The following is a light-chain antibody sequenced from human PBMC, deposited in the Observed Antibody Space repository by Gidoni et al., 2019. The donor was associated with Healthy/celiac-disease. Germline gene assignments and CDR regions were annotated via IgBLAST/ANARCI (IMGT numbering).Light chain of an antibody. CDR2: DVS. CDR3: SSYTSSSTLV. V-gene: IGLV2-14*01. J-gene: IGLJ2*01. CDR1: SSDVGGHNY. Sequence: QSALPQPASVSGSPGQSITISCTGTSSDVGGHNYVSWYQQHPGKAPKLLTYDVSNRPSGLSNRFSGSKSGNTASLTISGLQAEDEADYYCSSYTSSSTLVFGGGTKLTVL.